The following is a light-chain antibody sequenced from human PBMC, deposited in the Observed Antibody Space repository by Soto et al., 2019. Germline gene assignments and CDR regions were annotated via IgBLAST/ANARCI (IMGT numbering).Light chain of an antibody. J-gene: IGLJ2*01. V-gene: IGLV2-14*03. CDR1: SSDVGAYNY. Sequence: QSALTQPASVSGSPGQSITISCTGTSSDVGAYNYVSWYQQHPGKAPKLMIYEVNNRPSGVSTRFSGSKSGTTASLTISGLLAEDEADYYCSSLASTISVVFGGGTQLTVL. CDR3: SSLASTISVV. CDR2: EVN.